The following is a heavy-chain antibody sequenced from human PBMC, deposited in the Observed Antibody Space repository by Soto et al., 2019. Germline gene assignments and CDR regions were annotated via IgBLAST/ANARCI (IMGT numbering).Heavy chain of an antibody. CDR1: GFTFSSYA. D-gene: IGHD3-9*01. CDR2: LSGSGVST. J-gene: IGHJ4*02. CDR3: AKDGELRSLDWLLTHFDY. Sequence: GGSLRLSCAASGFTFSSYAMSWVRQAPGKGLEWVSALSGSGVSTYYADSVKGRFTISRDNSKNTLYLQMNSLRAEDTAVYYCAKDGELRSLDWLLTHFDYWGQGTPVTVSS. V-gene: IGHV3-23*01.